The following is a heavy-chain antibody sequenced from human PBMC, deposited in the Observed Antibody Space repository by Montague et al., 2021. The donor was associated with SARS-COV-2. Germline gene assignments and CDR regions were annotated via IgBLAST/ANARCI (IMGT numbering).Heavy chain of an antibody. Sequence: SETLSLTCTVSGDSISTNYWSWIRQPPGQRLEWIGYVYNSGSTDYSPSLKSRVTISLETSKRQFSLRLNSVTEADTAVYFCTTGVGFYGWRYYFDYWSQGTLVTVSS. J-gene: IGHJ4*02. CDR3: TTGVGFYGWRYYFDY. CDR2: VYNSGST. CDR1: GDSISTNY. V-gene: IGHV4-59*01. D-gene: IGHD6-19*01.